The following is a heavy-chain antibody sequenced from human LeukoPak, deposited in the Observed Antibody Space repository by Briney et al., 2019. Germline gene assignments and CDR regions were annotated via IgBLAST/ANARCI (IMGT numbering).Heavy chain of an antibody. CDR2: IGGSGGST. CDR1: GFTFSTYV. V-gene: IGHV3-23*01. Sequence: PGGSLRLSCATSGFTFSTYVMRWVRQAPGKGLEWVSSIGGSGGSTPYADSVKGRFTISRDNSKNTLYLQMNSLRAEDTAVYYCSKSMGSGTAASDIWGQGTMVTVSS. J-gene: IGHJ3*02. CDR3: SKSMGSGTAASDI. D-gene: IGHD6-13*01.